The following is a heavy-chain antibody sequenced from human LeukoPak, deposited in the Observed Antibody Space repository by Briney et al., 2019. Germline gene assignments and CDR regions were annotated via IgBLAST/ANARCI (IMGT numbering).Heavy chain of an antibody. Sequence: GGSLRLSCAASGFTFSSYWMSWVRQAPGKGLEWVANIKQDGSEKYYVDSVKGRFTISRDNAKNSLCLQMNSLRAEDTAVYYCARVQGVAVAWDWGQGTLVTVSS. CDR2: IKQDGSEK. V-gene: IGHV3-7*01. CDR1: GFTFSSYW. D-gene: IGHD6-19*01. CDR3: ARVQGVAVAWD. J-gene: IGHJ4*02.